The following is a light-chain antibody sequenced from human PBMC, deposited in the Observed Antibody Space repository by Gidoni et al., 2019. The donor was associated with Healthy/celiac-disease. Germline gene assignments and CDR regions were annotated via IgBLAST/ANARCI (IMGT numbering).Light chain of an antibody. CDR1: SSDVGGYNY. V-gene: IGLV2-14*01. J-gene: IGLJ2*01. Sequence: GTSSDVGGYNYVSWYQQHPGKAPKLMIYEVSNRPSGVSNRFSGSKSGNTASLTISGLQAEDEADYYCSSYTSSSTLVVFGGGTKLTVL. CDR2: EVS. CDR3: SSYTSSSTLVV.